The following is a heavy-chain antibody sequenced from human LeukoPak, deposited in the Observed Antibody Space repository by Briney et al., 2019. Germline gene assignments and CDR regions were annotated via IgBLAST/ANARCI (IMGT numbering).Heavy chain of an antibody. Sequence: GRSLRLSCAASGFTFSSYGMHWVRQAPGKGLEWVAFISYDGSNKYYPDSVKGRFTISRDNSKNTLYLQMNSLRAEDTAVYYCAKDLSNWNDVTTPDHWGQGTLVTVSS. J-gene: IGHJ4*02. CDR3: AKDLSNWNDVTTPDH. CDR2: ISYDGSNK. CDR1: GFTFSSYG. D-gene: IGHD1-1*01. V-gene: IGHV3-30*18.